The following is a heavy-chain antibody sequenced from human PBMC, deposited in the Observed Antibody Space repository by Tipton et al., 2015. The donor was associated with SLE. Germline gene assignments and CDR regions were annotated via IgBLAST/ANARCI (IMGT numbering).Heavy chain of an antibody. V-gene: IGHV4-59*12. CDR2: IYYSGST. J-gene: IGHJ4*02. CDR1: GGSISSYF. D-gene: IGHD5-24*01. Sequence: TLSLTCTVSGGSISSYFWSWIRQPPGKGLEWIGYIYYSGSTNYSPSLKSRLTISIDMSKNQFSLKLTSVTAADTAVYYCARDAGLAGTGATPLGYWGQGTLVSVSS. CDR3: ARDAGLAGTGATPLGY.